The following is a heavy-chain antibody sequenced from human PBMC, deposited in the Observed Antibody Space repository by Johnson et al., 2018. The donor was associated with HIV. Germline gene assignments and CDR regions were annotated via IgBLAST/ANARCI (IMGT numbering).Heavy chain of an antibody. CDR1: GFTFSSYA. J-gene: IGHJ3*01. CDR3: ARPYSESIYAAFSL. V-gene: IGHV3-7*01. CDR2: IKQDGNKR. Sequence: VLLVESGGGVVQPGRSLRLSCAASGFTFSSYAMHWVRQAPGKGLEWVANIKQDGNKRYYVGSVRGRFTISRDNAENLLTLQMNSLRAEDTAVYYCARPYSESIYAAFSLWGQGTMVTVSS. D-gene: IGHD2/OR15-2a*01.